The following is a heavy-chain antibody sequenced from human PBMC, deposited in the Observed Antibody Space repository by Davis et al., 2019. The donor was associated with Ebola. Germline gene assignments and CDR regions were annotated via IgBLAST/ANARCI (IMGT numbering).Heavy chain of an antibody. Sequence: AASVKVSCKASGYTFTSYYMHWVRQAPGQGLEWMGIINPSGGSTSYAQKLQGRVTMTTDTSTSTAYMELRSLRSDDTAVYYCARGGGSYSFDYWGQGTLVTVSS. CDR2: INPSGGST. CDR3: ARGGGSYSFDY. CDR1: GYTFTSYY. D-gene: IGHD1-26*01. J-gene: IGHJ4*02. V-gene: IGHV1-46*01.